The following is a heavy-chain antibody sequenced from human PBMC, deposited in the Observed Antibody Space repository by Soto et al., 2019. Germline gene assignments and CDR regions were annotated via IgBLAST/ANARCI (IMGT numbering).Heavy chain of an antibody. Sequence: EVQLVESGGGLVQPGGSPRLSCATSGFILSDCAMNWVRQAPGKGLEWVSYISSSSSVIDYADPVKGRFTVSRDNARNSLYLQMNSLRAEDTAVYYCARDLSWGSNWYYYMDVWGKGTTVTVSS. D-gene: IGHD7-27*01. V-gene: IGHV3-48*01. CDR2: ISSSSSVI. CDR1: GFILSDCA. J-gene: IGHJ6*03. CDR3: ARDLSWGSNWYYYMDV.